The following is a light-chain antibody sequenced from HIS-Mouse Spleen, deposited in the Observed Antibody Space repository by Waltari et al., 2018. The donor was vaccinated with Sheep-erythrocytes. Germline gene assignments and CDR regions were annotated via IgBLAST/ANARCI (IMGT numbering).Light chain of an antibody. CDR1: SSDVGGYNY. V-gene: IGLV2-11*01. CDR2: DVS. CDR3: CSYAGSYNHV. J-gene: IGLJ1*01. Sequence: QSALTQPRSVSGSPGRSVTISCTGTSSDVGGYNYVSWYQQYPGKAPKLMIYDVSKRPSGVPDRFSGSKSGNTASLTISGLQAEDEADYYCCSYAGSYNHVFATGTKVTVL.